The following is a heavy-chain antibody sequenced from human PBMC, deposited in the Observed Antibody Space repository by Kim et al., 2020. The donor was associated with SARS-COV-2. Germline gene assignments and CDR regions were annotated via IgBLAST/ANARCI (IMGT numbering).Heavy chain of an antibody. D-gene: IGHD2-15*01. CDR3: ARETLGYCSGGSCLPFDY. Sequence: SETLSLTCAVSGGSISSSNWWSWVRQPPGKGLEWIGEIYHSGSTNYNPSLKSRVTISVDKSKNQFSLKLSSVTAADTAVYYCARETLGYCSGGSCLPFDYWGQGTLVTVSS. J-gene: IGHJ4*02. V-gene: IGHV4-4*02. CDR1: GGSISSSNW. CDR2: IYHSGST.